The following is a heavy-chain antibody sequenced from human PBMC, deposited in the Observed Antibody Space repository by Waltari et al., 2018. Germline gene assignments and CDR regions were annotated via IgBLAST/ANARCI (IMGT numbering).Heavy chain of an antibody. CDR1: GFTFSSYD. D-gene: IGHD2-2*01. CDR3: AKGPAARTNWFDP. V-gene: IGHV3-23*01. Sequence: EVQLLESGGGLVQPGGSLRLSCAASGFTFSSYDMSWVRRAPGKGVGWVSVFGSSGRNTYYEDSVKGRVTISRDDSKNTLYLQMNSLRAEDTAVYYCAKGPAARTNWFDPWGQGTLVTVSS. CDR2: FGSSGRNT. J-gene: IGHJ5*02.